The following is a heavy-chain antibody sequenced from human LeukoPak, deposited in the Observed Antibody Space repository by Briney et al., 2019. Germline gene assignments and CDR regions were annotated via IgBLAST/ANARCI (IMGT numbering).Heavy chain of an antibody. CDR3: XXXXXXXXWXXYPXPPNWFXP. D-gene: IGHD3-3*01. J-gene: IGHJ5*02. CDR1: GYSISSGYY. V-gene: IGHV4-38-2*02. CDR2: IYQSGST. Sequence: SXTLSXXCTVSGYSISSGYYWGWSRQSPGKGLEWIGSIYQSGSTYYSPSLKRRVTISVDKSRKQLSLKLNSVTAADTAVYYCXXXXXXXXWXXYPXPPNWFXPWGQGTLVTVSS.